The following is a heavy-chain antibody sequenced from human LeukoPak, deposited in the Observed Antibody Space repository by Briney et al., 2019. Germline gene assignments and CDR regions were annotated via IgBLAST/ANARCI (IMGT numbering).Heavy chain of an antibody. J-gene: IGHJ6*02. D-gene: IGHD2-2*01. Sequence: ASVTVSCKASGYTFTSYGISWVRQAPGQGLEWMGWISAYNGNTNYAQKLQGRVTMTTDTSTSTAYMELRSLRSDDTAVYYCARPLCSSTSCSYYYYYGMDVWGQGTTVTVSS. CDR3: ARPLCSSTSCSYYYYYGMDV. CDR1: GYTFTSYG. V-gene: IGHV1-18*01. CDR2: ISAYNGNT.